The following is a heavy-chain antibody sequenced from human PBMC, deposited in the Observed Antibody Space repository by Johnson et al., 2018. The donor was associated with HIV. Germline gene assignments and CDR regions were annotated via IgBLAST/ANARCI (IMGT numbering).Heavy chain of an antibody. CDR2: ISWNSGSI. Sequence: EVQLVESGGGLVQPGRSLRLSCAASGFSFDDYAMHLVRQVAGKGLEWVSGISWNSGSIGYADSLKGRFTISRDNAKNSLYLQMNSLRAEDTAVYYCARDQWMAGDAFDIWGQGTVVTVSS. V-gene: IGHV3-9*01. CDR3: ARDQWMAGDAFDI. J-gene: IGHJ3*02. CDR1: GFSFDDYA. D-gene: IGHD5-24*01.